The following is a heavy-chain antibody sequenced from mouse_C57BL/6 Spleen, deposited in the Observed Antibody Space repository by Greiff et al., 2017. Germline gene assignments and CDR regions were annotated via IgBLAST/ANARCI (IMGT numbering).Heavy chain of an antibody. CDR1: GFNIKDDY. CDR2: IDPENGDT. Sequence: VQLQQSGAELVRPGASVKLSCTASGFNIKDDYMHWVKQRPEQGLEWIGWIDPENGDTEYASKFQGKATITADTSSHTAYLRLSSLTSEDTAVYYCTSRLAQATYYFDYWGQGTTLTVSS. V-gene: IGHV14-4*01. CDR3: TSRLAQATYYFDY. J-gene: IGHJ2*01. D-gene: IGHD3-2*02.